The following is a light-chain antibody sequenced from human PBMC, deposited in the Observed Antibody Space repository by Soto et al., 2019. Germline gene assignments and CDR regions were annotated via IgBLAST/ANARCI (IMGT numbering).Light chain of an antibody. V-gene: IGKV1-5*03. CDR2: KAS. CDR1: QSISNL. Sequence: DIQMTQSPSTLSASVGDRVTITCRASQSISNLLAWYQQKPGKAPKLLIYKASSLESGVPSRFSGNGSGTEFTLTISSLQPDDFATYYCQQYTSYSPFGGGTKVEIK. J-gene: IGKJ4*02. CDR3: QQYTSYSP.